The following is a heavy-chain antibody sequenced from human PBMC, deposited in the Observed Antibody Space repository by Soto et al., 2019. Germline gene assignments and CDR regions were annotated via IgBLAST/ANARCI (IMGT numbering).Heavy chain of an antibody. CDR2: IKEDGSEI. Sequence: WGSLRLSCAVSGFNVRSYCSIFFRHAPGKGLEWVASIKEDGSEIYYLHSVRGRFSISRDSAGNALHLTMNYLSAEDTGVYFCARDIGFDYVNWGQGTLVTVSS. D-gene: IGHD3-16*01. CDR1: GFNVRSYC. J-gene: IGHJ4*02. CDR3: ARDIGFDYVN. V-gene: IGHV3-7*01.